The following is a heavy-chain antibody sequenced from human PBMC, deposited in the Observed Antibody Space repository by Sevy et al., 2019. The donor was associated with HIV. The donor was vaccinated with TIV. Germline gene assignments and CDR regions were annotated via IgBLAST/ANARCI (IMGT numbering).Heavy chain of an antibody. CDR3: GTGSRGSSFWYFDL. Sequence: GGSLRLSCAASGFTFGDYAMHWVRQAPGKGLEWVSGIAWNDGGIGYADSVKGRFTISRDNAKNSLYLQMDGLTPEDTAVYYCGTGSRGSSFWYFDLRGRGTLVTVSS. CDR2: IAWNDGGI. D-gene: IGHD6-6*01. J-gene: IGHJ2*01. V-gene: IGHV3-9*01. CDR1: GFTFGDYA.